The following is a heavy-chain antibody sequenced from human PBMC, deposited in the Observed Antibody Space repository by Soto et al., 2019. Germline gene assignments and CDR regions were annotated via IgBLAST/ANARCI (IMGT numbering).Heavy chain of an antibody. CDR3: AKDGNIVVVPAAMYHYYYMDV. Sequence: GGSLRLSGAASGFTFSSYAMSWVRQAPGKGLEWVSAISGSGGSTYYADSVKGRFTISRDNSKNTLYLQMNSLRAEDTAVYYCAKDGNIVVVPAAMYHYYYMDVWGKGTTVTVSS. D-gene: IGHD2-2*01. J-gene: IGHJ6*03. CDR1: GFTFSSYA. V-gene: IGHV3-23*01. CDR2: ISGSGGST.